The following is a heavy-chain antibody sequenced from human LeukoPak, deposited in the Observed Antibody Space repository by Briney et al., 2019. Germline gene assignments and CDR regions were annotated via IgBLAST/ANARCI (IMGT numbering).Heavy chain of an antibody. J-gene: IGHJ4*02. D-gene: IGHD6-13*01. V-gene: IGHV4-59*01. CDR2: IYYSGST. CDR3: ARHSSSWYSPNYYFDY. Sequence: SETLSLTCTVSGGSISSYYWSWIRQPPGKGLEWIGYIYYSGSTNYNPSLKSRVTISVDTSKNQFSLKLSSVTAADTAVYYCARHSSSWYSPNYYFDYWGQGTLVTVSS. CDR1: GGSISSYY.